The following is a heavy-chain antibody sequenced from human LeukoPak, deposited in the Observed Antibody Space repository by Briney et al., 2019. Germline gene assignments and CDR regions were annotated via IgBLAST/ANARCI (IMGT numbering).Heavy chain of an antibody. CDR1: GFTFSSYS. J-gene: IGHJ4*02. Sequence: PGGSLRLSCAASGFTFSSYSMNWVRQAPGKGLEWVSSISSSSSYIYYADSVKGRFTISRDNAKNSLYLQMNSLRAEDTAVYYCAKDQGLGTIFGVDTINLFDYWGQGTLVTVSS. V-gene: IGHV3-21*01. CDR2: ISSSSSYI. CDR3: AKDQGLGTIFGVDTINLFDY. D-gene: IGHD3-3*01.